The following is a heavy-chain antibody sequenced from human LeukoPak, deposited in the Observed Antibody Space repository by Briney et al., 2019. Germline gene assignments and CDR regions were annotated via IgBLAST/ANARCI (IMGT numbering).Heavy chain of an antibody. CDR2: ISSSSSYI. CDR3: ARGTLVNFDY. V-gene: IGHV3-21*01. J-gene: IGHJ4*02. CDR1: GFTFSSYA. D-gene: IGHD2-2*01. Sequence: GGSLRLSCAGSGFTFSSYAIHWVRQAPGKGLEWVSSISSSSSYIYYADSVKGRFTISRDNAKNSLYLQMNSLRAEDTAVYYCARGTLVNFDYWGQGTLVTVSS.